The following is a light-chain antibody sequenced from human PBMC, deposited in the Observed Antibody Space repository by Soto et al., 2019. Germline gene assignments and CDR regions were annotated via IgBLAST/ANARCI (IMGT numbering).Light chain of an antibody. V-gene: IGLV2-23*02. Sequence: QSALTQPVSVSGSPGQSITISCTGTSSDVGSYNLVSWYQQHPGKAPKLMIYEVSKRPSGVSNRFSGSKSGNTASLTISGLQAEDEADYYCCSYAGSSTFVYVFGTGTKLTVL. CDR3: CSYAGSSTFVYV. CDR2: EVS. CDR1: SSDVGSYNL. J-gene: IGLJ1*01.